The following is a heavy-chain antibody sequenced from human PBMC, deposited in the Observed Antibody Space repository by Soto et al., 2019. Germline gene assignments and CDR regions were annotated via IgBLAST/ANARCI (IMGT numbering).Heavy chain of an antibody. Sequence: QLQLQESGSGLVKPSQTLSLTCAVSGGSISSGGYSWSWLRQPPGKGLEWIGYIFHSGSTNYNPSLKSRVTVWVDGPKNRFSLELSSVTAADTAVYYCAREGGSGSPVWYFNVWGGGNLVTVSS. D-gene: IGHD1-26*01. CDR1: GGSISSGGYS. CDR2: IFHSGST. V-gene: IGHV4-30-2*01. CDR3: AREGGSGSPVWYFNV. J-gene: IGHJ2*01.